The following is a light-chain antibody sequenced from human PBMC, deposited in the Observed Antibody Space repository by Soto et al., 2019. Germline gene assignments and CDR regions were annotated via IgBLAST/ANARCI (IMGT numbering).Light chain of an antibody. Sequence: QCALTQPASVSGSPGQSITITCTGTSSDVGGYNYVSWYQQHPGKAPKLMIYDVSNRPSGVSNRFSGSKSGNTASLTISGLQAEDEADYYCSSYTSSSTQVFGTGTRSPS. CDR3: SSYTSSSTQV. CDR2: DVS. J-gene: IGLJ1*01. V-gene: IGLV2-14*01. CDR1: SSDVGGYNY.